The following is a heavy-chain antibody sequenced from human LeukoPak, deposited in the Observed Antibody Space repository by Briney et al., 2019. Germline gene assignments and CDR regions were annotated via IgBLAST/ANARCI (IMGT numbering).Heavy chain of an antibody. CDR1: GYVFTSHG. CDR2: ISAQNGNT. CDR3: ARESNGGYGFDY. V-gene: IGHV1-18*01. D-gene: IGHD5-12*01. J-gene: IGHJ4*02. Sequence: ASVKVSCKSSGYVFTSHGIHWLRQAPGQGLEWMGWISAQNGNTNYMQQFLGRVTMTRDTFASTAYMELRSLKSDDTAVYYCARESNGGYGFDYWGQGTPVTVAS.